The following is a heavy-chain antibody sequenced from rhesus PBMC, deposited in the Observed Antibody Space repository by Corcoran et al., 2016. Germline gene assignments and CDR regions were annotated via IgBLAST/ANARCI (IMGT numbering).Heavy chain of an antibody. CDR3: ARRGYSNYGNYLDY. CDR1: GYSFTSYW. CDR2: IYPSDSDT. D-gene: IGHD4-23*01. V-gene: IGHV5-20*02. J-gene: IGHJ4*01. Sequence: EVQLVQSGAEVKRPGESLKISCKTSGYSFTSYWISWVRQMPGKGLEWMGAIYPSDSDTRYSPSFQCQGTISADKAISTAYLKWSRLKASDTATDYCARRGYSNYGNYLDYWGQGVLVTVSS.